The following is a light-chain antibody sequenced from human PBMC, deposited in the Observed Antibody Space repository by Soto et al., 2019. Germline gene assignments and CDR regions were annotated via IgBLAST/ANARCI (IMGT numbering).Light chain of an antibody. CDR1: QSIASSY. Sequence: EIVLTQSPGTLSLSPGERATLSCRASQSIASSYLAWFQQKPGQAPRLLIYGASSRATGIPDRFSGSGSRTDFTLTSTRLEPEDFAVYYCQQYGSSPRFTFGPGTKVDIK. CDR2: GAS. J-gene: IGKJ3*01. V-gene: IGKV3-20*01. CDR3: QQYGSSPRFT.